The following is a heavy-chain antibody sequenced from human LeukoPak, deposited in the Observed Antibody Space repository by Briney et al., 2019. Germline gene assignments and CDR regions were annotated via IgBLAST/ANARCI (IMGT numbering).Heavy chain of an antibody. Sequence: PSETLSLTCTVSGGSISSYYWCWIRQPPGKGLEWIGSIYYSGSTYYNPSLKSRVTISVDTSKNQFSLKLSSVTAADTAVYYCARRTLPSPLADFVVVPAREFDPWGQGTLVTVSS. V-gene: IGHV4-39*01. CDR1: GGSISSYY. J-gene: IGHJ5*02. CDR2: IYYSGST. CDR3: ARRTLPSPLADFVVVPAREFDP. D-gene: IGHD2-2*01.